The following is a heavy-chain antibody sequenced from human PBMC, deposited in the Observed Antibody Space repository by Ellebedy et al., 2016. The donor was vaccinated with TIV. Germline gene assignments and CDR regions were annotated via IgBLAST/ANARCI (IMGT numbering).Heavy chain of an antibody. Sequence: SLKISCAASGFTFDDYAMHWVRQAPGKGLEWVSGISWNSGSIGYADSVKGRFTISRDNAKNSLYLQMNSLRAEDTAVFYCARAKFEYFDSSGAFDFWGQGTLVTVSS. J-gene: IGHJ4*02. D-gene: IGHD3-22*01. CDR1: GFTFDDYA. V-gene: IGHV3-9*01. CDR2: ISWNSGSI. CDR3: ARAKFEYFDSSGAFDF.